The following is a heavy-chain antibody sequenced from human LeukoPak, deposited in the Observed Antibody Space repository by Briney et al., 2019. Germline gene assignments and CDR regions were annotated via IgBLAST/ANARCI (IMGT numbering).Heavy chain of an antibody. CDR3: ARSGPGYCSSTSCSSFDY. D-gene: IGHD2-2*03. J-gene: IGHJ4*02. Sequence: PGGSLRLSCAASGFTFSIYSVKWVRQAPGGGREWVSYISSSSSTIYYADSVKGRFTISRDNAKNSLYLQKISLRDEDTAVYYCARSGPGYCSSTSCSSFDYWGQGTLVTVSS. CDR1: GFTFSIYS. V-gene: IGHV3-48*02. CDR2: ISSSSSTI.